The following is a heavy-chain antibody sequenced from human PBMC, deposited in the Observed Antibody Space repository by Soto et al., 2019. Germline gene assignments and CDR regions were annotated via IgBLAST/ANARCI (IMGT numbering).Heavy chain of an antibody. CDR3: ARQYGSGSFYYYGMDV. Sequence: GESLKISCNGSGYSFTSYWIGWVRQMPGKGLEWMGIIYPGDSDTRYSPSFQGQVTISADKSISTAYLQWSSLKASDTAMYYCARQYGSGSFYYYGMDVWGQGTTVTVSS. V-gene: IGHV5-51*01. CDR2: IYPGDSDT. D-gene: IGHD3-10*01. J-gene: IGHJ6*02. CDR1: GYSFTSYW.